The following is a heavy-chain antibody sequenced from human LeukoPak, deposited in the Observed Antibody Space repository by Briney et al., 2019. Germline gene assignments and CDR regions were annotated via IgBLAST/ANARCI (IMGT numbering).Heavy chain of an antibody. D-gene: IGHD5-12*01. CDR2: IYSGGST. CDR3: ARGYSGYDRSSYYYYYYMDV. CDR1: GFTVSSNY. V-gene: IGHV3-53*01. Sequence: GGSLRLSCAASGFTVSSNYMSWVRQAPGKGLEWVSVIYSGGSTYYADSVKGRFTISRDNSKNTLYLQMNSLRAEDTAVYYCARGYSGYDRSSYYYYYYMDVWGKGTTVTISS. J-gene: IGHJ6*03.